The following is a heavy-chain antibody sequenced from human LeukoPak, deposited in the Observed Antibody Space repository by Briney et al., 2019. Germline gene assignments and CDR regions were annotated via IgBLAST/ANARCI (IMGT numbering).Heavy chain of an antibody. J-gene: IGHJ6*02. Sequence: GGSLRLSCAAPGFTFSNFAMHWVRQAPGKGLEWVAVISYDGDNEYYADSVKGQFTISRDNSKDRLYLQMNSLRPEDTAMYYCARVRGGRSWYYYGMGVWGRGTTVTVSS. CDR2: ISYDGDNE. V-gene: IGHV3-30-3*01. CDR3: ARVRGGRSWYYYGMGV. D-gene: IGHD3-16*01. CDR1: GFTFSNFA.